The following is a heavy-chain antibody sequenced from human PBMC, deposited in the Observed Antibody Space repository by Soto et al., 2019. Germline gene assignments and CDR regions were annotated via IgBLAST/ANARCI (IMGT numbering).Heavy chain of an antibody. J-gene: IGHJ4*02. D-gene: IGHD3-22*01. CDR1: GGDFINYG. V-gene: IGHV1-69*01. Sequence: QVQLVQSGAEVKKPGSSVKVSCKASGGDFINYGISWVRQAPGQGLEWMGGIIPIFRSANYAQKLQGRVTIAAVDSTTTACMELTPLTSEDTAVYYCARDRYYDGVGYHYESAYWGQGTLVSVSS. CDR3: ARDRYYDGVGYHYESAY. CDR2: IIPIFRSA.